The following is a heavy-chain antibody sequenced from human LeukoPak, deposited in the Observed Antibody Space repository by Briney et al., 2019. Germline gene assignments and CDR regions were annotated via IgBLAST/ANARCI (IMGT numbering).Heavy chain of an antibody. V-gene: IGHV3-23*01. D-gene: IGHD6-19*01. Sequence: GGSLRLSCAASGFTFSSYAMSWVRQAPGKGLEWVSAISGSGGSTYYADSVKGRFTISRDNSKNTLYLQMNSLRAEDTAVYYCAKDFEGSGWYRQPPLDYWGQGTLVTVSS. CDR3: AKDFEGSGWYRQPPLDY. CDR2: ISGSGGST. J-gene: IGHJ4*02. CDR1: GFTFSSYA.